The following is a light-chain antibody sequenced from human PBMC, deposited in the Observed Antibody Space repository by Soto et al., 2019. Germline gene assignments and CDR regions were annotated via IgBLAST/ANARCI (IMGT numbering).Light chain of an antibody. V-gene: IGKV3-11*01. J-gene: IGKJ1*01. CDR1: QSVGTF. CDR2: DAS. CDR3: QQCNSWPQWT. Sequence: DIVLTQSTGTLSLSPGERATLSCGASQSVGTFFAWYQQKPGRAPRLLIYDASNRATGIPARFSGSGSGTDFTLTISSLVPEDFAVYYCQQCNSWPQWTFGQGTKVDIK.